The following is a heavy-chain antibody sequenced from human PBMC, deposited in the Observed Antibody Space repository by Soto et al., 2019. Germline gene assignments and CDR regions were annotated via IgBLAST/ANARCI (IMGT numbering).Heavy chain of an antibody. CDR1: GGSISDCRYF. CDR3: ARLHGTGSYYHYYYGIDV. D-gene: IGHD3-10*01. V-gene: IGHV4-31*03. J-gene: IGHJ6*02. Sequence: QVQLQESGPGLVKPSQTLSLTCTVSGGSISDCRYFWSWIRQRPRTGLEWIGYTHSRRSAYYNPSLKSRVTISIDTSQRQFSLRLSSVTAAYTAVYYCARLHGTGSYYHYYYGIDVWGQGTTVTVSS. CDR2: THSRRSA.